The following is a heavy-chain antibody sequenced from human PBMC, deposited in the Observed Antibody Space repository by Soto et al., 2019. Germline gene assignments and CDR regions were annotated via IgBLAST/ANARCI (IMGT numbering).Heavy chain of an antibody. Sequence: QITLKESGPTLVKPTQTLTLTCTFSGFSLGIGGAGVAWIRQPPGKALEWVALIYWDDDKRYSPSLKRRLTITKDTSKNQVVLIMTNLDPVDTATYYCAHSQYTSPLHFDSWGQGTLVTVSS. CDR2: IYWDDDK. CDR1: GFSLGIGGAG. CDR3: AHSQYTSPLHFDS. D-gene: IGHD6-19*01. V-gene: IGHV2-5*02. J-gene: IGHJ5*01.